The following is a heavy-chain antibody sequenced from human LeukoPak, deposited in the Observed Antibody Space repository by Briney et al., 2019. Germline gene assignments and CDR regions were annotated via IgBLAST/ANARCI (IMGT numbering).Heavy chain of an antibody. Sequence: ASVKVSCKASGGTFSSYAISWVRQAPGQGLEWMGGIIPIFGTANYAQKFQGRVTITADESTSIAYMELSSLRSEDTAVYYCARGVAAAGIDYWGQGTLATVSS. CDR2: IIPIFGTA. CDR1: GGTFSSYA. CDR3: ARGVAAAGIDY. V-gene: IGHV1-69*13. D-gene: IGHD6-13*01. J-gene: IGHJ4*02.